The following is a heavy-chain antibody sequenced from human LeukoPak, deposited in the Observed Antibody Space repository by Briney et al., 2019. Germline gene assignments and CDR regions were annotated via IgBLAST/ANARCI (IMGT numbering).Heavy chain of an antibody. CDR1: GFTFSNYW. V-gene: IGHV3-74*01. Sequence: GGSLRLSCAASGFTFSNYWMHWVRQAPGKGLVWVARMNGDGSSTDYADSVKGRFTISRDYAKNTLYLQMNSLRVEDTAMYYCAKDRSPGWFDPWGQGTLVTVYS. D-gene: IGHD6-13*01. J-gene: IGHJ5*02. CDR2: MNGDGSST. CDR3: AKDRSPGWFDP.